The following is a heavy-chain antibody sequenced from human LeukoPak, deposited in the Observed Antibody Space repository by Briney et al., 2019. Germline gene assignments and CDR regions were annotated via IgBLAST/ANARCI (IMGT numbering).Heavy chain of an antibody. CDR3: ATGGSSGYYYYIDY. D-gene: IGHD3-22*01. Sequence: SQTLSLTCTVSGGSISSGGYHWSWIRQHPGKGLEWIGYIYYSGSTYYNPSLKSRVTISVDTSKNQFSLKLSSVTAADTAVYYCATGGSSGYYYYIDYWGQGTLVTVSS. V-gene: IGHV4-31*03. J-gene: IGHJ4*02. CDR2: IYYSGST. CDR1: GGSISSGGYH.